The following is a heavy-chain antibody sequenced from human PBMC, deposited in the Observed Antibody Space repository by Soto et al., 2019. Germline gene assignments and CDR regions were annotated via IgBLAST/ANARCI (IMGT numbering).Heavy chain of an antibody. CDR3: AKGLGDCSGGSCRGFDY. V-gene: IGHV3-9*01. Sequence: EVQLVESGGGLVQPGRSLRLSCAASGFTFDDYAMHWVRQAPGKGLEWVSGISWNSGSIGYADSVKGRFTISRDNAKNSRYLKMNSRRAEDTALYYCAKGLGDCSGGSCRGFDYWGQGTLVTVSS. D-gene: IGHD2-15*01. CDR1: GFTFDDYA. CDR2: ISWNSGSI. J-gene: IGHJ4*02.